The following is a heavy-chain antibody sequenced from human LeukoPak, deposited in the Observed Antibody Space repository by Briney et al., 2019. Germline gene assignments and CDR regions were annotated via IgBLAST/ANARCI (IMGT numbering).Heavy chain of an antibody. J-gene: IGHJ4*02. CDR3: ARDQPAGGTVLFDY. Sequence: ASVKVSCKASGYTFTGYYIHWVRQAPGQGLEWLGRSSAYNGNTNYAQNFQGRITMSTDTSTTTGYMELRSLRSDDTAVYYCARDQPAGGTVLFDYWGQGTLVTVSS. D-gene: IGHD2-2*01. CDR1: GYTFTGYY. CDR2: SSAYNGNT. V-gene: IGHV1-18*04.